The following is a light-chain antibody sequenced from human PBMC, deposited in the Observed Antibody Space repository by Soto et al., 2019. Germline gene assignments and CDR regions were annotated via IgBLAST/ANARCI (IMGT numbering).Light chain of an antibody. CDR1: QSVSSSY. J-gene: IGKJ1*01. CDR2: GAS. V-gene: IGKV3-20*01. Sequence: EMVLTQSPGTLSLSPGERATLSCRASQSVSSSYLAWYQQKPGQAPRLLIYGASSRATGIPDRFSGSGSGTDFTLTISRLEPEDFAVYYCQQYAGTFGQGTKV. CDR3: QQYAGT.